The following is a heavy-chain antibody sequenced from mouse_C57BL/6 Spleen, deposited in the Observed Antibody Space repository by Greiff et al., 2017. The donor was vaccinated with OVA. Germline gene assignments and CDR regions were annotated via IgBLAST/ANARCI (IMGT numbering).Heavy chain of an antibody. J-gene: IGHJ2*01. CDR1: GYTFTNYW. V-gene: IGHV1-63*01. D-gene: IGHD1-1*01. CDR2: IYPGGGYT. CDR3: ARSEPYYYGSSCPYYFDY. Sequence: QVQLQQSGAELVRPGTSVKMSCKASGYTFTNYWIGWAKQRPGHGLEWIGDIYPGGGYTNYNEKFKGKATLTADKSSSTAYMQFSSLTSEDSAIYYCARSEPYYYGSSCPYYFDYGGQGTTLTVSS.